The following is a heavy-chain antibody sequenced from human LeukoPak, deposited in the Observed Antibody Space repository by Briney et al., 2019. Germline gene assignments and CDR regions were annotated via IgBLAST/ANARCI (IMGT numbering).Heavy chain of an antibody. D-gene: IGHD6-13*01. J-gene: IGHJ6*03. CDR1: GGPISSGSHY. CDR2: IHTSGST. CDR3: VRAAAGTILWYYYYMDV. Sequence: TLSLTCTVSGGPISSGSHYWSWIRQPAGKGLEWIGRIHTSGSTNYNPSLKSRATISVDTSQNQFSLKLNSVTAADTAVYYCVRAAAGTILWYYYYMDVWGKGTTVTVSS. V-gene: IGHV4-61*02.